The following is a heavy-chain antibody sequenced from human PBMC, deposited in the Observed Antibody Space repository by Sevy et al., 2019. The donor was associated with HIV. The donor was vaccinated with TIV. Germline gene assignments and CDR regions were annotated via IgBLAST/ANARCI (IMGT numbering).Heavy chain of an antibody. CDR1: GFTFSTYG. V-gene: IGHV3-33*01. CDR2: MWFDGSNT. Sequence: SLRLSCAASGFTFSTYGMHWVRQAPGKGLEWVAVMWFDGSNTYYADSVKGRFTISRDIAKNTLHLQMNSLRAEDTAVYYCARDLEFYDYGDYGPAFMPDYWGQRTLVTVSS. CDR3: ARDLEFYDYGDYGPAFMPDY. D-gene: IGHD4-17*01. J-gene: IGHJ4*02.